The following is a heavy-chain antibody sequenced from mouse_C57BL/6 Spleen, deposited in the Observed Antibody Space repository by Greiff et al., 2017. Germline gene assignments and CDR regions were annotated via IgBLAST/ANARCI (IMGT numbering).Heavy chain of an antibody. CDR3: ARRGGYYPMDY. Sequence: QVQLQQPGAELVRPGSSVKLSCKASGYTFTSYWMDWVKQRPGQGLEWIGNIYPSDSETHYNQKFKDKATLTVDKSSSPAYRQLSSLTSEDSAVYYGARRGGYYPMDYWGQGTSVTVSS. CDR1: GYTFTSYW. D-gene: IGHD1-1*02. V-gene: IGHV1-61*01. CDR2: IYPSDSET. J-gene: IGHJ4*01.